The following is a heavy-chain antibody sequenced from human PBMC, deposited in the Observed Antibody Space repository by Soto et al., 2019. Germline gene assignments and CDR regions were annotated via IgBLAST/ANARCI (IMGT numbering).Heavy chain of an antibody. Sequence: GGSLRLSCAASGFTFSSYGFHWVRQAPGKGLEWVAVISNDGKNKYSADSVKGRFTISRDNSENTLYLQMNSLRAEGTAVYYCAKDSGRGSADYYFDCWGQGTLVTVSS. J-gene: IGHJ4*02. CDR3: AKDSGRGSADYYFDC. CDR1: GFTFSSYG. D-gene: IGHD3-10*01. CDR2: ISNDGKNK. V-gene: IGHV3-30*18.